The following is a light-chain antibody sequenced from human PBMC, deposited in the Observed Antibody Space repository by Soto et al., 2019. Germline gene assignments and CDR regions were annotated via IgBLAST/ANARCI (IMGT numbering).Light chain of an antibody. CDR1: QGLSHY. J-gene: IGKJ1*01. Sequence: DIQMTQSPSSLSASVGDRVTITCRASQGLSHYLAWYQQKPGKVPRLLIYGASTLQSGVPSRFSGSGSGTDFALTISSLQPEDFAVYYCQQYGSSRGTFGQGTKV. V-gene: IGKV1-27*01. CDR3: QQYGSSRGT. CDR2: GAS.